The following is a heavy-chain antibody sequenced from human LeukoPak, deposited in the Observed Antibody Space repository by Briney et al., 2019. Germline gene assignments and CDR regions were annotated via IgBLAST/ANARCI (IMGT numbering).Heavy chain of an antibody. J-gene: IGHJ3*02. CDR3: ARGGFTYGPATLGALDI. CDR1: GFTFTDYW. V-gene: IGHV3-74*01. CDR2: ISADGRMT. Sequence: GGSLRLSCAASGFTFTDYWMHWVRQAPGKGLVWVSRISADGRMTDYEDSVKGRFTVSRDNAKNTLYLQMNRVRAEDTAVYYCARGGFTYGPATLGALDIRGQGTMVPVSS. D-gene: IGHD5-18*01.